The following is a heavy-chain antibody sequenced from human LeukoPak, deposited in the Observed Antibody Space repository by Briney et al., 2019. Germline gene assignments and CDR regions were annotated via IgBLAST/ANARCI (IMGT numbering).Heavy chain of an antibody. CDR3: ASDGPYSSSGGAFDY. Sequence: SETLSLTCAVYGGSFSGYYWSWIRQPPGKGLEWIGESNHSGSTNYNPSLKSRVTISVDTSKNQFSLKLSSVTAADTAVYYCASDGPYSSSGGAFDYWGQGTLVTVSS. CDR2: SNHSGST. J-gene: IGHJ4*02. CDR1: GGSFSGYY. D-gene: IGHD6-13*01. V-gene: IGHV4-34*01.